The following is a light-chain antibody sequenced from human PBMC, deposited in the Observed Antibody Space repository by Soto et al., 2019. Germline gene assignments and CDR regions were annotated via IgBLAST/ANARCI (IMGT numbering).Light chain of an antibody. CDR3: QQSHSIPYT. J-gene: IGKJ2*01. CDR2: AAS. V-gene: IGKV1-39*01. Sequence: DIQMTPSPSSLSASVGDRVTITCRASQTISSYLNWYQQKPGKAPKLLIYAASSLQSGVPSRFSGSGSGTDFTLTISSLQAEDVATYYCQQSHSIPYTFGQGTKLEIK. CDR1: QTISSY.